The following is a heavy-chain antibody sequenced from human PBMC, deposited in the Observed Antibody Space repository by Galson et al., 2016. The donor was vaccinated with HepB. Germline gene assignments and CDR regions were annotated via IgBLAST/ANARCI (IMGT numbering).Heavy chain of an antibody. CDR3: GKHGGFDY. J-gene: IGHJ4*02. D-gene: IGHD3-16*01. CDR1: GFTFSSYG. V-gene: IGHV3-33*06. CDR2: IWYDGSKK. Sequence: SLRLSCAASGFTFSSYGMHWVRQAPGKGLEWLAVIWYDGSKKYHADSVKGRFTISRDNSKNTLFLYMDSLRVGDTAVYYCGKHGGFDYWGQGALVTVSS.